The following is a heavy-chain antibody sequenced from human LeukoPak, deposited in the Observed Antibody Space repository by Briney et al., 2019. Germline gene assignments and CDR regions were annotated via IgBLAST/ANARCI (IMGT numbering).Heavy chain of an antibody. Sequence: SETLSLTSTVSGGSISRGSYYWGWIRQPPGKGLEWIGTIYYSGSTYYNPSLKSRVTISVDTSKNQFSRKLSSVTAADTAVYYCARQGGYTYGWIDYWGQGTLVTVSS. CDR2: IYYSGST. CDR1: GGSISRGSYY. D-gene: IGHD5-18*01. V-gene: IGHV4-39*01. J-gene: IGHJ4*02. CDR3: ARQGGYTYGWIDY.